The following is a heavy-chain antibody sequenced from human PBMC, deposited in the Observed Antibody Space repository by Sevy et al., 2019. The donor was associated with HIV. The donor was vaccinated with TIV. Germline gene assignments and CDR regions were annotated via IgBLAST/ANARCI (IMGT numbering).Heavy chain of an antibody. CDR3: ARDTSDYGGNSAFDI. Sequence: GGSLRLSCAASGFTFSSYWMSWVRQAPGKGLEWVANIKQDGSEKYYVDSVKGRFTISRDKAKNSLYLQMNSLRAEDTAVYYCARDTSDYGGNSAFDIWGQGTMVTVSS. CDR1: GFTFSSYW. D-gene: IGHD4-17*01. V-gene: IGHV3-7*01. CDR2: IKQDGSEK. J-gene: IGHJ3*02.